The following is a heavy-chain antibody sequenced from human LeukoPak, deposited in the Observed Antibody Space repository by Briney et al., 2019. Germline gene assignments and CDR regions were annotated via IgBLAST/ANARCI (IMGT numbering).Heavy chain of an antibody. CDR1: GFTFSGYT. Sequence: GTSLRLSCAASGFTFSGYTMHWVRQAPGKGLVWVSRINSDGSSTSYADSVKGRLTISRDNAKNTLYLQMNSLRAEDTAVYYCARGGWFGELVRRFGYYYYYMDVWGKGTTVTVSS. D-gene: IGHD3-10*01. J-gene: IGHJ6*03. V-gene: IGHV3-74*01. CDR3: ARGGWFGELVRRFGYYYYYMDV. CDR2: INSDGSST.